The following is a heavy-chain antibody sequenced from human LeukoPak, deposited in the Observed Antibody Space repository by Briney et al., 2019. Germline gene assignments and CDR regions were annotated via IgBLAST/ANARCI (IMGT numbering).Heavy chain of an antibody. V-gene: IGHV1-46*01. Sequence: ASVKVSCKASGYTFTTFYMHWVRQAPGQGLEWMGIINPSSGGTSYTQKFQGRVTMTRDTSTRTVYMDLSSLRSEGTAVYYCARSDDSHGSDYWGQGTLVTVSS. CDR1: GYTFTTFY. D-gene: IGHD3-10*01. CDR2: INPSSGGT. J-gene: IGHJ4*02. CDR3: ARSDDSHGSDY.